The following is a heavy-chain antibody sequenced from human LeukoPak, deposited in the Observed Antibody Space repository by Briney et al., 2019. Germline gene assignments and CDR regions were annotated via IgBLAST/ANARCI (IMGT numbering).Heavy chain of an antibody. CDR3: TRDTRRAICSGMDCYYYMDV. D-gene: IGHD2-15*01. CDR1: GFTFSSYS. CDR2: IKYDGREK. Sequence: PGGSLRLSCAASGFTFSSYSMNWVRQAPGKGLEWVANIKYDGREKYFVGSVKGRFTISRDNAENSLYLQMNSLSAEDTAVYFRTRDTRRAICSGMDCYYYMDVWGKGTTVTVS. V-gene: IGHV3-7*01. J-gene: IGHJ6*03.